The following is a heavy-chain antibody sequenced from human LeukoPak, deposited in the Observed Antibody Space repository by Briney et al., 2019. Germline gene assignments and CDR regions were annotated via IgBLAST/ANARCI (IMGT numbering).Heavy chain of an antibody. Sequence: ASVKVSCKASGYTFTGYYMHRVRQAPGQGLECMGRINPNSGGTNYAQKFQGRVTMTRDTSISTAYMELSRLRSDDTAVYYCARVWLGYCTNGVCRFDYWGQGTLVTVSS. V-gene: IGHV1-2*06. CDR3: ARVWLGYCTNGVCRFDY. CDR1: GYTFTGYY. CDR2: INPNSGGT. J-gene: IGHJ4*02. D-gene: IGHD2-8*01.